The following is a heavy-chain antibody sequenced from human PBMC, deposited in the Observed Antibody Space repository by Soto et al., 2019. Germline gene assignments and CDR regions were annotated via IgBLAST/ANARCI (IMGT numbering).Heavy chain of an antibody. D-gene: IGHD3-22*01. Sequence: PGGSLRLSCAASGFTFSSYAMHWVRQAPGKGLEWVAVISYDGSNKYYADSVKGRFTISRDNSKNTLYLQMNSLRAEDTAVYYCARIHPAPIKRGYYDSSGYSDDWFDPWGQGTLVTVSS. J-gene: IGHJ5*02. V-gene: IGHV3-30-3*01. CDR2: ISYDGSNK. CDR3: ARIHPAPIKRGYYDSSGYSDDWFDP. CDR1: GFTFSSYA.